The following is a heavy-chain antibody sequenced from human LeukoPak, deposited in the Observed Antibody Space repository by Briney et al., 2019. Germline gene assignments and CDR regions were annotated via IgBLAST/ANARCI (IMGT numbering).Heavy chain of an antibody. V-gene: IGHV3-7*01. CDR3: ARDLTVGATSY. CDR1: GFTFSSFW. J-gene: IGHJ4*02. Sequence: GVSLRLSCAASGFTFSSFWMSWVRQAPGKGREGVANIKQDGSEKYYVDSVKGIFTISRDNPKNSLYLKMNSQRAEDRAVELCARDLTVGATSYWGQGTLVTVSS. CDR2: IKQDGSEK. D-gene: IGHD1-26*01.